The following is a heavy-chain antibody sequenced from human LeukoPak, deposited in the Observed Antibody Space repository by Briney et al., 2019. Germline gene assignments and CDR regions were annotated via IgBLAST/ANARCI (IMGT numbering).Heavy chain of an antibody. CDR1: GFTFSSYS. D-gene: IGHD1-14*01. CDR2: ISSSSSYI. V-gene: IGHV3-21*01. Sequence: GGSLRLSCAASGFTFSSYSMNWVRQAPGKGLEWVSSISSSSSYIYYADSVKGRFTISRDNAKNSLYLQMNSLRAEDTAVYYCARDFFAPGITGGNYMDVRGQGTKVNVFS. CDR3: ARDFFAPGITGGNYMDV. J-gene: IGHJ6*03.